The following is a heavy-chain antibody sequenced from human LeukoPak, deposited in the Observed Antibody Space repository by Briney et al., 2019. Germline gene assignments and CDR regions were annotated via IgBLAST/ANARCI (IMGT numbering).Heavy chain of an antibody. Sequence: GGSLRLSCAASGFTVSSNYMNWVRQAPGKGLEWVSYISSSSSTIYYADSVKGRFTVSRDNAKNSLYLQMNSLRAEDTAVYYCARDDDSSGYWGQGTLVTVSS. J-gene: IGHJ4*02. CDR3: ARDDDSSGY. V-gene: IGHV3-48*01. D-gene: IGHD3-22*01. CDR2: ISSSSSTI. CDR1: GFTVSSNY.